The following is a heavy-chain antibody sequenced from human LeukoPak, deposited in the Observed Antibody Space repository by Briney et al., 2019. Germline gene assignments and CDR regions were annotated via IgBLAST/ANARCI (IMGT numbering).Heavy chain of an antibody. D-gene: IGHD3-10*01. CDR3: ATEGGSGSYYGDDALDM. V-gene: IGHV3-15*01. CDR1: GFTFSNAW. J-gene: IGHJ3*02. Sequence: GGSLRLSCAASGFTFSNAWLNWVRQAPGKGLEWVGRVKSKADDGTTDYAAPVQGRFTISRDDSKNTLSLQMNSLKTEDTAVYYCATEGGSGSYYGDDALDMWGQGTMVTVSS. CDR2: VKSKADDGTT.